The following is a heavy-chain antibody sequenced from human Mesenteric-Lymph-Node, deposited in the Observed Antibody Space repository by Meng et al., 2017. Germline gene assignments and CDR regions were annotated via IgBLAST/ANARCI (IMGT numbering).Heavy chain of an antibody. CDR3: ARVAAAGNEWFDP. CDR1: GGSIRRGSYY. Sequence: VPLEESGPGLVKPSQTLSLTCTVSGGSIRRGSYYWSWIRQPAGKGLEWIGRIYTSGSTNYNPSPKSRVTISVDTSKNQFSLKLSSVTAADTAVYYCARVAAAGNEWFDPWGQGTLVTVSS. D-gene: IGHD6-13*01. V-gene: IGHV4-61*02. J-gene: IGHJ5*02. CDR2: IYTSGST.